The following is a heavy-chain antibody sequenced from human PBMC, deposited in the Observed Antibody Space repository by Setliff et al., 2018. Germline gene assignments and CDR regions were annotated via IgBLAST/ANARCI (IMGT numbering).Heavy chain of an antibody. CDR2: IGPYNDNT. CDR3: ARSQWDGLWFKELLSN. D-gene: IGHD3-10*01. CDR1: GYTFTRYG. J-gene: IGHJ4*02. V-gene: IGHV1-18*01. Sequence: ASVKVSCKASGYTFTRYGISWVRQAPGKGFEWMGWIGPYNDNTKSAQKFQDRITMTTDTTTSTSYMELRSLTSDDTAVYYCARSQWDGLWFKELLSNWGQGTRVTVSS.